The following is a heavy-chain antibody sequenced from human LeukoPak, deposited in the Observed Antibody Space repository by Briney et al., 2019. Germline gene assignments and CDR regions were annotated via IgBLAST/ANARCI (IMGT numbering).Heavy chain of an antibody. CDR3: AKVEFASEGYFDY. Sequence: GGSLRLSCAASGATFSSYTMSWVRQAPGKGLEWVSGISPSGTNTYHANSVKGRFTISRDNSKNTLYLQMNSLRAEDTAMYYCAKVEFASEGYFDYWGQGTLVTVSS. J-gene: IGHJ4*02. V-gene: IGHV3-23*01. CDR1: GATFSSYT. CDR2: ISPSGTNT. D-gene: IGHD1-1*01.